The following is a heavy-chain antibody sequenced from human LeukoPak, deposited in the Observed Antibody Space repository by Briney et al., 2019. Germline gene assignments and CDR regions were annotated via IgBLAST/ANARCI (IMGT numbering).Heavy chain of an antibody. D-gene: IGHD5-24*01. CDR1: GFTFDDCA. CDR3: AKEPRWLQLARFDY. CDR2: ISWNSGSI. Sequence: GRSLRLSCAASGFTFDDCAMHWVRQAPGKGLEWVSGISWNSGSIGYADSVKGRFTISRDNSKNTLYLQMNSLRAEDTAVYYCAKEPRWLQLARFDYWGQGTLVTVSS. V-gene: IGHV3-9*01. J-gene: IGHJ4*02.